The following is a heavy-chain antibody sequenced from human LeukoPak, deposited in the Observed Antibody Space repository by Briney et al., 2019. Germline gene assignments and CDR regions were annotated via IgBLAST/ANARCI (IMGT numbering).Heavy chain of an antibody. V-gene: IGHV3-74*01. CDR2: INSGGSST. D-gene: IGHD1-14*01. J-gene: IGHJ4*02. Sequence: GGSLRLSCAASGFTFSSYWMHWVRQAPGKGLVWVSRINSGGSSTSCADSVKGRFTISRDNAKNTLYLQMNSLRPEATAVYYCIRGAPTTFDYWGQGTLVTVSS. CDR3: IRGAPTTFDY. CDR1: GFTFSSYW.